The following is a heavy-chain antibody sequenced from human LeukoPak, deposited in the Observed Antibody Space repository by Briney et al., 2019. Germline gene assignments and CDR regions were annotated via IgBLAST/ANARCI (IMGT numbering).Heavy chain of an antibody. CDR1: GGSISSSSYY. V-gene: IGHV4-39*01. D-gene: IGHD7-27*01. CDR3: ARRSNWGSVDY. Sequence: SETLSLTCTVSGGSISSSSYYWGWIRQPPGKGLEWIGSIYYSGSTYYNPSLKSRVTISVDTSKNQFSLKLSSVTAADTAVYYCARRSNWGSVDYWGQGTLATVSS. J-gene: IGHJ4*02. CDR2: IYYSGST.